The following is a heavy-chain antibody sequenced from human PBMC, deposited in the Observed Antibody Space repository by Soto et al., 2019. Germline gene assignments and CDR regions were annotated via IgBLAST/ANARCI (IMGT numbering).Heavy chain of an antibody. CDR3: ASGYYDSSGFLGY. CDR2: IIPILGIA. CDR1: GGTFSNYT. D-gene: IGHD3-22*01. J-gene: IGHJ4*02. Sequence: QVQLVQSGAEVKKPGSSVKVSCKASGGTFSNYTISWVRQAPGQGLVWMGRIIPILGIANYAQKFQGRVTITADNSTSTADMELSSLRSEDTAVYYCASGYYDSSGFLGYWGQGTLVTVSS. V-gene: IGHV1-69*02.